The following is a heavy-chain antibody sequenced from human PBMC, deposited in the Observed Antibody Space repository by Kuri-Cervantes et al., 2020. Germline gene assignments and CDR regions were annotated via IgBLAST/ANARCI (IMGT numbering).Heavy chain of an antibody. D-gene: IGHD5-18*01. CDR3: ARGGWGIQLWTKPLDY. V-gene: IGHV4-34*01. CDR1: GGSFSGYY. Sequence: SETLSLTCAVYGGSFSGYYWSWIRQPPGKGLEWIGEIHHSGSTNYNPSLKSRVTISIDTSKNQFSLKLSSVTAADTAVYYWARGGWGIQLWTKPLDYWGQGTLVTVSS. CDR2: IHHSGST. J-gene: IGHJ4*02.